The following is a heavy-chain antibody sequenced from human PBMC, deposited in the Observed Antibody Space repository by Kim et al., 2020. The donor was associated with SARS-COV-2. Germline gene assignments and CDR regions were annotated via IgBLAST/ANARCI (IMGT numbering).Heavy chain of an antibody. V-gene: IGHV4-59*09. D-gene: IGHD3-16*01. CDR3: ARGNYGGPQTQDY. J-gene: IGHJ4*02. Sequence: YNPSLTIRVTRSVDPSKNQFSLKLSSVTAADTAVYYCARGNYGGPQTQDYWGQGTLVTVSS.